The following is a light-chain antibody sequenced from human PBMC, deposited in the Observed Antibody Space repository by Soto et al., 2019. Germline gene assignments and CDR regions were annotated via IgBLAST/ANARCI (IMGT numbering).Light chain of an antibody. CDR1: QSIDTY. J-gene: IGKJ1*01. Sequence: DIQMTQSPSSLSASVGDSVTFTCRASQSIDTYVNWYQQKPGKAPGLLIYAASSLQSGVPSRFSGCGSVTDFTLTISSLQPEDVATYYCQRGYSSPWTFGRGTKVDIK. V-gene: IGKV1-39*01. CDR2: AAS. CDR3: QRGYSSPWT.